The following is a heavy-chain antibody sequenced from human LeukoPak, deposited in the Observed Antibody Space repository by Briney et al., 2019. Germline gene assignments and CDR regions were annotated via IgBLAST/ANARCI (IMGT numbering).Heavy chain of an antibody. D-gene: IGHD5-24*01. CDR3: ARLGNDYNTPNYYYYYYMDV. J-gene: IGHJ6*03. Sequence: GESLKISCKGSGYSFTSYWIGWVRQMPGKGLEWMGIIYPGDSDTRYSPSFQGQVTISADKSISTAYLQWSSLRASDTAMYYCARLGNDYNTPNYYYYYYMDVWGKGTTVTISS. V-gene: IGHV5-51*01. CDR2: IYPGDSDT. CDR1: GYSFTSYW.